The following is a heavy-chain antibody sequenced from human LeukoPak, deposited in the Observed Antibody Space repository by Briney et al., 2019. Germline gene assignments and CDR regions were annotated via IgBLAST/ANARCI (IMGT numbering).Heavy chain of an antibody. Sequence: GGSLRLSCAASGFFVSNNYMSWVRQAPGKGLEWVSAISGSGGSTYYADSVKGRFTISRDNSKNTLYLQMNSLRAEDTAVYYCAKAISEAAGSMDVWGKGTTVTVSS. CDR1: GFFVSNNY. CDR2: ISGSGGST. J-gene: IGHJ6*04. CDR3: AKAISEAAGSMDV. D-gene: IGHD6-13*01. V-gene: IGHV3-23*01.